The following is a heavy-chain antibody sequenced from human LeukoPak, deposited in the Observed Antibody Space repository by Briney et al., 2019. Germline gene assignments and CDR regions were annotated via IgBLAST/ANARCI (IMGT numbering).Heavy chain of an antibody. J-gene: IGHJ5*02. CDR3: AREIAAAGFNWFDP. CDR2: IRYDGSNK. V-gene: IGHV3-30*02. D-gene: IGHD6-13*01. Sequence: GGSLRLSCAASGFTFSSYGMHWVRQAPGKGLEWVAFIRYDGSNKYYADSVKGRFTISRDNSKNTLYLQMNSLRAEDTAVYYCAREIAAAGFNWFDPWGQGTLVTVSS. CDR1: GFTFSSYG.